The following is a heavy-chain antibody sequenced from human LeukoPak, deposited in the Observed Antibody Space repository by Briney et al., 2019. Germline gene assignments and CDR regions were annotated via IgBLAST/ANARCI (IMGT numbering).Heavy chain of an antibody. CDR2: IYHTGST. CDR1: GGSISSGLYS. V-gene: IGHV4-30-2*01. J-gene: IGHJ5*02. CDR3: ARLQYCSGTSCYWFNP. D-gene: IGHD2-2*01. Sequence: PSQTLSLTCDVSGGSISSGLYSWSWIRQPLGKGLEWIGYIYHTGSTYYNPSLKSRVTISVDTSKNQFSLRLSSVTAADTAVYYCARLQYCSGTSCYWFNPWGQGTLVTVSS.